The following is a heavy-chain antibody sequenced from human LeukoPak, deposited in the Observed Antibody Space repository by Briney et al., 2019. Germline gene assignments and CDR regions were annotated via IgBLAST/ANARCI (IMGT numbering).Heavy chain of an antibody. CDR1: GFTFSSYS. D-gene: IGHD3-22*01. Sequence: GGSLRLSCAASGFTFSSYSMNWVRQAPGKGLEWVSSISSSSSYIYYADSVKGRFTISRDNSKNTLYLQMNSLRAEDTAVYYCAKGRYYDSSGYSDIWGQGTMVTVSS. J-gene: IGHJ3*02. V-gene: IGHV3-21*04. CDR3: AKGRYYDSSGYSDI. CDR2: ISSSSSYI.